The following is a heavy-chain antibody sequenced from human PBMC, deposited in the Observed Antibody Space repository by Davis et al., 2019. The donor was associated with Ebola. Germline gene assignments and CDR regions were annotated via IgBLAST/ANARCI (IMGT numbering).Heavy chain of an antibody. J-gene: IGHJ4*02. CDR2: INPSGGII. Sequence: AASVKVSCKASGYSFINFYMHWVRQAPGQGLEWMGRINPSGGIISYAQKFQGRVTMTRDTSTSTVKMELSSLRAEDTAVYYCARDHNNYDSCGPGFWGQGTLVTVSS. CDR3: ARDHNNYDSCGPGF. D-gene: IGHD3-22*01. CDR1: GYSFINFY. V-gene: IGHV1-46*03.